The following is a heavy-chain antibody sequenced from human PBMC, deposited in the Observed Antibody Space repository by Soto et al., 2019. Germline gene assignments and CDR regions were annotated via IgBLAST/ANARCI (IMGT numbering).Heavy chain of an antibody. V-gene: IGHV3-48*01. D-gene: IGHD2-15*01. CDR2: ILNTCGTV. Sequence: EVQLVESGGGLVQPGGSLRLSCVGSGLLFSDYSMNWVRQAPGRGLELVSYILNTCGTVYYAVSVKGRFTVSRDNAKNSVFLQMDSLITADTAVYYCTGGGVCSGPGYWCQGALVTVSS. CDR3: TGGGVCSGPGY. CDR1: GLLFSDYS. J-gene: IGHJ4*02.